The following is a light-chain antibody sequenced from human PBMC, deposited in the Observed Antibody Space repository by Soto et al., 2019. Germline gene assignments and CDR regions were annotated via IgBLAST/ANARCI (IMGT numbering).Light chain of an antibody. V-gene: IGKV1-39*01. CDR1: QSISSY. CDR2: AAS. CDR3: QQLNSYPLT. Sequence: DIQMTQSPSSLSATVGDRVTITCLASQSISSYLNWYQQKPGKAPKLLIYAASTLQSGVPSRFSGSGPGTDFTLTISSLQPEDFATYYCQQLNSYPLTFGGGTKVDIK. J-gene: IGKJ4*01.